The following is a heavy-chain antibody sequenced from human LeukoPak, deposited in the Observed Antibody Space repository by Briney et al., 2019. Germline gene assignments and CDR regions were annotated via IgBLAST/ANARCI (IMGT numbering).Heavy chain of an antibody. CDR3: ARARMTTFGGVIVKAQPPDAFDI. Sequence: GASVRVSCKASGYTFTGYYMHWVRQAPGQGLEWMGWINPNSGGTNYAQKFQGRVTMTRDTSINTAYMELSRLRSDDTAVYYCARARMTTFGGVIVKAQPPDAFDIWGLGTMVTVSS. V-gene: IGHV1-2*02. J-gene: IGHJ3*02. CDR1: GYTFTGYY. D-gene: IGHD3-16*02. CDR2: INPNSGGT.